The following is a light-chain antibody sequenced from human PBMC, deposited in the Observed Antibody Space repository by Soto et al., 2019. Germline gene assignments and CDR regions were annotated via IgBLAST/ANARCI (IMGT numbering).Light chain of an antibody. J-gene: IGKJ3*01. V-gene: IGKV1-9*01. Sequence: DIHLTQSPSFLSASVGDRVTITCRASQGINHYLGWYQQKPGKAPKLLIYAASTLQSGGPSRFSGSGSGTEFTLTFSSLQPEDFATYYCQQLNSYPLTFGPGNKVDI. CDR1: QGINHY. CDR3: QQLNSYPLT. CDR2: AAS.